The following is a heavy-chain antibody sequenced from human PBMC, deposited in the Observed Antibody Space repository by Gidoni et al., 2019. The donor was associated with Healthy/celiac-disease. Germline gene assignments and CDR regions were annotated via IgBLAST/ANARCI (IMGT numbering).Heavy chain of an antibody. V-gene: IGHV4-39*01. CDR3: ARLGRLDYFDY. Sequence: QLQLQESGPGLVKPSETLSLTCTVSGGSISSSSYYWGWIRQPPGKGLEWIGSIYYSGSTYYNPSLKSRVTISVDTSKNQFSLKLSSVTAADTAVYYCARLGRLDYFDYWGQGTLVTVSS. D-gene: IGHD3-16*01. CDR1: GGSISSSSYY. CDR2: IYYSGST. J-gene: IGHJ4*02.